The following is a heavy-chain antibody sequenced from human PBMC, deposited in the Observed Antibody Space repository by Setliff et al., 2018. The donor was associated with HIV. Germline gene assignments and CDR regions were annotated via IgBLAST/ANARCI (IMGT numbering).Heavy chain of an antibody. CDR1: GGSVSSGDYY. Sequence: SETLSLTCTVSGGSVSSGDYYWSWIRQYPGKGLEWIGYIFYSGSTYYNPSLKSRVTISVDTSKNQFSLKLSSVTAADTAVYYCASPASGGSSGQYHYWGQGTLVTVSS. CDR3: ASPASGGSSGQYHY. V-gene: IGHV4-30-4*08. J-gene: IGHJ4*02. D-gene: IGHD6-19*01. CDR2: IFYSGST.